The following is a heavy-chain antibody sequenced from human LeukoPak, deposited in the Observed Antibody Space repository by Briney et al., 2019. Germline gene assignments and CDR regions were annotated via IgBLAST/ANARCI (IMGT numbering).Heavy chain of an antibody. D-gene: IGHD3-16*01. V-gene: IGHV3-66*01. CDR2: IYSGGNT. CDR3: VAYDATDYDPWVQH. J-gene: IGHJ1*01. Sequence: GGSLRLSCAVFGFTVSDNYVSWVRQAPVKGLEWVAIIYSGGNTYYADSVKGRFTISRDNSKNTFYLQMDSLRAEDTALYYSVAYDATDYDPWVQHWGQGTLVTISS. CDR1: GFTVSDNY.